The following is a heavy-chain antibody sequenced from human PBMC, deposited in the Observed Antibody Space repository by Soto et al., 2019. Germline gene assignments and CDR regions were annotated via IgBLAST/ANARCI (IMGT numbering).Heavy chain of an antibody. Sequence: QVQLVQSGAEVKKPGSSVKVSCKASGGTFSSYAISWVRQAPGQVLEWMGGVIPIFGTANYAQKFQGRVTITEDDTTSPAYMELRSLRSEDTAVYYCAREVPHPDIVTGYFFDYWGQGTLVTVSS. D-gene: IGHD3-9*01. CDR1: GGTFSSYA. CDR2: VIPIFGTA. J-gene: IGHJ4*02. CDR3: AREVPHPDIVTGYFFDY. V-gene: IGHV1-69*01.